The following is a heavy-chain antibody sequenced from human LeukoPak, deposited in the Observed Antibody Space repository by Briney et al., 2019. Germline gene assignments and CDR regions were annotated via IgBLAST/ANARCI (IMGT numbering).Heavy chain of an antibody. CDR1: GGSISSYY. D-gene: IGHD1-14*01. J-gene: IGHJ4*02. Sequence: SETLSLTCTVSGGSISSYYWSWIRQPPGKGLEWMGYIYYSGSTNYNPSLKSRVTISVDTSKNQFSLKLSSVTAADTAVYYCARDPTLRIWGQGTLVTVSS. V-gene: IGHV4-59*01. CDR3: ARDPTLRI. CDR2: IYYSGST.